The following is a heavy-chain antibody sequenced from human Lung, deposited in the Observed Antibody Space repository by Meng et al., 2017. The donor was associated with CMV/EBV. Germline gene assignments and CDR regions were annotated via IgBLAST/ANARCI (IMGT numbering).Heavy chain of an antibody. CDR1: GFTFSRYG. Sequence: GGSXRLXCVESGFTFSRYGMHWVRQAPGKGLEWVAFVRNDGSKKYYADSVKGRFTISRDNSKNTLYLQMNSLRSEDTAVYFCAKDDDSAGYYFAYYWCQRTLVTVSS. V-gene: IGHV3-30*02. D-gene: IGHD3-9*01. CDR3: AKDDDSAGYYFAYY. CDR2: VRNDGSKK. J-gene: IGHJ4*02.